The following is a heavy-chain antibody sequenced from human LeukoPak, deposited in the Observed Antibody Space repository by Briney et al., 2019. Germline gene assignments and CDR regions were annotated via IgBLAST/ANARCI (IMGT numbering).Heavy chain of an antibody. Sequence: ASVKVSCKASGYTFTSYGISWVRQAPGQGLEWMGWISAYNGNTNYAQKLQGRVTMTTDTSTSTAYMELRSLRSDDTAVYYCARDPGVTIFRVVTGITIFDYWGQGTLVTVSS. V-gene: IGHV1-18*01. J-gene: IGHJ4*02. CDR3: ARDPGVTIFRVVTGITIFDY. CDR1: GYTFTSYG. CDR2: ISAYNGNT. D-gene: IGHD3-3*01.